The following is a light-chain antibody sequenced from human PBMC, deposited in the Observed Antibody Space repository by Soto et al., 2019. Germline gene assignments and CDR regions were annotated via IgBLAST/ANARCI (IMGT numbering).Light chain of an antibody. CDR1: STNIGSNS. CDR2: SNN. J-gene: IGLJ1*01. V-gene: IGLV1-44*01. Sequence: QSGPAQPRSAYGTSAQRLTNYCTGRSTNIGSNSVNWYQQLPGAAPKLLIYSNNQRPSGVPDRFSGSKSGTSASLAISGLQSEDEADYYCAAWDDSLNGREVFGTGTEVT. CDR3: AAWDDSLNGREV.